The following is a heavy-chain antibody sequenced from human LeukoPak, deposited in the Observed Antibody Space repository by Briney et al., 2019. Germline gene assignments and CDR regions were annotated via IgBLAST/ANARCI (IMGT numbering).Heavy chain of an antibody. D-gene: IGHD3-22*01. CDR3: ARDHDFYDSSGNFDY. J-gene: IGHJ4*02. CDR2: ISSSSSYI. V-gene: IGHV3-21*01. CDR1: GFTFSSYS. Sequence: GGSLRLSCAASGFTFSSYSMNWVRQAPGKGLEWVSSISSSSSYIYYADSVKGRFTISRDNAKNSLYLQMNSLRAEDTAVYYCARDHDFYDSSGNFDYWGQGTLVTVSS.